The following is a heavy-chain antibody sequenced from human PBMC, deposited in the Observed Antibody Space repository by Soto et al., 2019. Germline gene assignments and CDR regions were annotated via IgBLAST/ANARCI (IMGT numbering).Heavy chain of an antibody. D-gene: IGHD4-17*01. J-gene: IGHJ4*02. Sequence: QVQLVKSGGGVVQPGRSLRLSCAASGFTFSSYGMHWVRQAPGKGLEWVAVIWYDGSNKYYADSVKGRFTISRDNSKNTRDLHMNRLRAEDTAVYYCASPSHPYGDYALDYWGQGTLVTVSS. CDR1: GFTFSSYG. CDR3: ASPSHPYGDYALDY. V-gene: IGHV3-33*01. CDR2: IWYDGSNK.